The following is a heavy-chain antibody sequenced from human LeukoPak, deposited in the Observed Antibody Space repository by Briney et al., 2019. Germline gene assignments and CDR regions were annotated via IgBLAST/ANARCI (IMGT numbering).Heavy chain of an antibody. Sequence: SETLSLTCTASGGSISSSSYYWGWIRQPPGKGLEWIGSIYYSGSTYYNPSLKSRVTISVDTSKNQFSLKLSSVTAADTAVYYCAREGGYCSSTSCYVNWFDPWGQGTLVTVSS. CDR1: GGSISSSSYY. CDR2: IYYSGST. J-gene: IGHJ5*02. D-gene: IGHD2-2*01. CDR3: AREGGYCSSTSCYVNWFDP. V-gene: IGHV4-39*07.